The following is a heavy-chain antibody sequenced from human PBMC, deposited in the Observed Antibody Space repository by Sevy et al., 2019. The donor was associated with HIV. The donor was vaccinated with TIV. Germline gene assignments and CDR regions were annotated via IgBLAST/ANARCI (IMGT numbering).Heavy chain of an antibody. CDR3: ARDLRSGYAHHAFDI. V-gene: IGHV3-11*01. CDR2: ISSSGSTI. D-gene: IGHD5-12*01. CDR1: GFTFSDYY. J-gene: IGHJ3*02. Sequence: GGSLRLSCAASGFTFSDYYMSWIRQAPGKGLEWVSYISSSGSTIYYADSVKGRFTISRDNAKKSLYLQMNSLRAEDTAVYYCARDLRSGYAHHAFDIWGQGTMVTVS.